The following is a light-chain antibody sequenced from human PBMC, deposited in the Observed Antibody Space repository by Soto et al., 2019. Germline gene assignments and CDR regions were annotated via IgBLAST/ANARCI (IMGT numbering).Light chain of an antibody. CDR3: QQYNSWWT. V-gene: IGKV1-5*03. J-gene: IGKJ2*02. Sequence: DIQMTQSPSTLSASVGDRVTITCRASQSISSWLAWYQQKPGKAPKLLIYKASSLESGVPSRFSGRGSGTEFTLTISSLQPDDFATYYFQQYNSWWTFGQGTKLEIK. CDR2: KAS. CDR1: QSISSW.